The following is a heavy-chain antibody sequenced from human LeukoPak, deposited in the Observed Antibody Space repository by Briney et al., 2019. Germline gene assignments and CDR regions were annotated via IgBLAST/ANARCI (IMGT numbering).Heavy chain of an antibody. CDR1: GFTFSIYS. D-gene: IGHD6-19*01. CDR2: ISSSTTYI. V-gene: IGHV3-21*01. J-gene: IGHJ6*03. Sequence: GGSLRLSCAASGFTFSIYSMNWVRQAPGKGLEWVSSISSSTTYIYYADSVKGRFTISRDNAKNALYLQMNSLRAEDMAVYYCAAGSSGSYYYFDYWGKGTTVTVSS. CDR3: AAGSSGSYYYFDY.